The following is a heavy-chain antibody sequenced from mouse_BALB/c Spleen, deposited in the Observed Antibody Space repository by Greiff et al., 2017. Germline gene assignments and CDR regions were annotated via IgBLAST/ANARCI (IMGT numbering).Heavy chain of an antibody. V-gene: IGHV5-17*02. Sequence: DVMLVESGGGLVQPGGSRKLSCAASGFTFSSFGMHWVRQAPEKGLEWVAYISSGSSTIYYADTVKGRFTISRDNPKNTLFLQMTSLRSEDTAMYYCARSGVYYGLYYAMDYWGQGTSVTVSS. D-gene: IGHD1-2*01. J-gene: IGHJ4*01. CDR2: ISSGSSTI. CDR1: GFTFSSFG. CDR3: ARSGVYYGLYYAMDY.